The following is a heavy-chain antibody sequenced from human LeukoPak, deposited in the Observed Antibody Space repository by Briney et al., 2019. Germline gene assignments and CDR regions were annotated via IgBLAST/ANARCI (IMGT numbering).Heavy chain of an antibody. CDR1: GFTLSSYA. Sequence: GGSLRLSCAASGFTLSSYAMHWVRQAPGKGLEGVAVISYDGSNKYYADSVKGRFTISRDNSKNTLYLQMNSLRAEDTAVYYCARGRLYGSGSYYSLFDYWGQGTLVTVSS. D-gene: IGHD3-10*01. J-gene: IGHJ4*02. CDR3: ARGRLYGSGSYYSLFDY. CDR2: ISYDGSNK. V-gene: IGHV3-30-3*01.